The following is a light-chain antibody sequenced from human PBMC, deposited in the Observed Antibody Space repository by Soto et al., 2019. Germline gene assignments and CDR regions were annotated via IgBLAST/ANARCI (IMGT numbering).Light chain of an antibody. Sequence: QSVLTQPPSASGSPGQSVTISCTGTSSDVGAYNYVSWYQQHPGKAPKVMIFEVSKRPSGVPDRFSGSKSGNTASLTVSGLQDEDEADYYCSSYTSISTHVFGTGTKVTVL. V-gene: IGLV2-8*01. J-gene: IGLJ1*01. CDR3: SSYTSISTHV. CDR1: SSDVGAYNY. CDR2: EVS.